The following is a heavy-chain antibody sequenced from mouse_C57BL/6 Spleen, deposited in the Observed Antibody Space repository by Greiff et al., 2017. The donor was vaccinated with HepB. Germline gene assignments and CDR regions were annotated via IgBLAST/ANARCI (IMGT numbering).Heavy chain of an antibody. V-gene: IGHV1-74*01. D-gene: IGHD2-2*01. CDR1: GYTFTSYW. CDR3: AIGDIDYYGYDGAMDY. CDR2: IHPSDSDT. Sequence: QVQLQQPGAELVKPGASVKVSCKASGYTFTSYWMHWVKQRPGQGLEWIGRIHPSDSDTNYNQKFKGKATLTVDKSSSTAYMQLSRLTSEDSAVYYWAIGDIDYYGYDGAMDYWGQGTSVTVSS. J-gene: IGHJ4*01.